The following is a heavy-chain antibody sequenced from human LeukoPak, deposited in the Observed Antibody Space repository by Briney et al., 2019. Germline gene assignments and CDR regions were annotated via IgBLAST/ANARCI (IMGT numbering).Heavy chain of an antibody. CDR3: ARVYLPTSYYYYYYMDV. CDR1: GFTFSSYS. J-gene: IGHJ6*03. CDR2: TSSSSSYI. V-gene: IGHV3-21*01. Sequence: GGSLRLSCAASGFTFSSYSMNWVRQAPGKGLEWVSSTSSSSSYIYYADSVKGRFTISRDNAKNSLYLQMNSLRAEDTAVYYCARVYLPTSYYYYYYMDVWGKGTTVTVSS. D-gene: IGHD3-16*01.